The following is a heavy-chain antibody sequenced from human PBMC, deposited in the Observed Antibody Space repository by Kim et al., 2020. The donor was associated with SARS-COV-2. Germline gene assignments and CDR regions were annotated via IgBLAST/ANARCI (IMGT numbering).Heavy chain of an antibody. Sequence: GGSLRLSCAASGFTFSSYSMNWVRQAPGKGLEWVSSISSSSSYIYYADSVKGRFTISRDNAKNSLYLQMNSLRAEDTAVYYCARDGGLGRDGYNYRDYYYYYGMDVWGQGTTVTVSS. J-gene: IGHJ6*02. D-gene: IGHD5-12*01. CDR2: ISSSSSYI. CDR3: ARDGGLGRDGYNYRDYYYYYGMDV. V-gene: IGHV3-21*01. CDR1: GFTFSSYS.